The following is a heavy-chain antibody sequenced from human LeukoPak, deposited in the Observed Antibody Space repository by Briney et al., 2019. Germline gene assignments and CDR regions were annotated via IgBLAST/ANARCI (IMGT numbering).Heavy chain of an antibody. J-gene: IGHJ4*02. CDR3: ARRIFDY. Sequence: GGSLRLSCAASGFTFSNYGMHWVRQAPGKGLEWVANIKQDGSEKYYVDSVKGRFTISRDNAKNSLYLQMNSLRAEDTAVYYCARRIFDYWGQGTLVTVSS. CDR2: IKQDGSEK. D-gene: IGHD2-15*01. CDR1: GFTFSNYG. V-gene: IGHV3-7*01.